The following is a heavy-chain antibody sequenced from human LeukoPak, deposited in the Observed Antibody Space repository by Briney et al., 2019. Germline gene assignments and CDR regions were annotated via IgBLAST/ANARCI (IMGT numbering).Heavy chain of an antibody. CDR2: IDPSDSYT. Sequence: GESLKISCKGSGYSFTSYWISWVSQMPGKGLEWMGRIDPSDSYTNYSPSFQGHVTISADKSISTAYLQWSSLKASDTAMYYCATVIPADPAWAGYWGQGTLVTVSS. CDR1: GYSFTSYW. D-gene: IGHD2-2*01. J-gene: IGHJ4*02. CDR3: ATVIPADPAWAGY. V-gene: IGHV5-10-1*01.